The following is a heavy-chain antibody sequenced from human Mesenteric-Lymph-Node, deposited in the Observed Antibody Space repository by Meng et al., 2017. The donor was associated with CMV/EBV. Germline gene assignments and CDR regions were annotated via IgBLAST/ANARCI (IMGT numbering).Heavy chain of an antibody. V-gene: IGHV3-30*03. D-gene: IGHD3-9*01. CDR3: ARDYDILTGYWYDY. CDR2: ISYDGSNK. J-gene: IGHJ4*02. CDR1: GFTVSSYG. Sequence: SGFTVSSYGMHWVRQAPGKGLEWVAVISYDGSNKYYADSVKGRFTISRDNSKNTLYLQMNSLRAEDTAVYYCARDYDILTGYWYDYWGQGTPVTVSS.